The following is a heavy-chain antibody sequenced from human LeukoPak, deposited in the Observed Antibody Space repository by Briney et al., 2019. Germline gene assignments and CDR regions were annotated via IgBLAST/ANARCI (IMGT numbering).Heavy chain of an antibody. CDR1: GFTFSSYD. CDR3: ARDIGSSGSFGFFDY. Sequence: PGGSLRLSCAASGFTFSSYDMHWVRQAAGKGLEWVAVISYDGSNKYYADSVKGRFTISRDNSKNTLYLQMNSLRAEDTAVYYCARDIGSSGSFGFFDYWGQGTLVTVSS. J-gene: IGHJ4*02. V-gene: IGHV3-30-3*01. CDR2: ISYDGSNK. D-gene: IGHD1-26*01.